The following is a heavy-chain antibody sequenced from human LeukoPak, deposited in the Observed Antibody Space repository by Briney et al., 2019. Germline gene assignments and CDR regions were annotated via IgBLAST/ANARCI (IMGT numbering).Heavy chain of an antibody. Sequence: PGGSLRLSCAASGFTFSSYWIHWVRQAPGKGLVWVSRIKSDGSSTSYADSVKGRFTISRDNAKNTLYLQMNSLRAEDTAVYYCARYPHSSGSYDRPHDAPHDAFDIWGQGTRVSVSS. CDR1: GFTFSSYW. D-gene: IGHD3-10*01. J-gene: IGHJ3*02. V-gene: IGHV3-74*01. CDR3: ARYPHSSGSYDRPHDAPHDAFDI. CDR2: IKSDGSST.